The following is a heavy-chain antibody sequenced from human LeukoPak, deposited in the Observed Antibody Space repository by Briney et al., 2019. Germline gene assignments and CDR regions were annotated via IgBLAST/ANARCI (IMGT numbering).Heavy chain of an antibody. V-gene: IGHV1-18*01. CDR2: IIAYNGNT. CDR3: ARDSYSGWYSSSPGVY. D-gene: IGHD6-19*01. Sequence: ASVKVSCKASGYTFTNYGFSWVRQAPGQGLEWMGWIIAYNGNTNYAQKLQGRVTMTTDTSTSTAYMELRSLRSDDTAVYYCARDSYSGWYSSSPGVYWGQGTLVTVSS. J-gene: IGHJ4*02. CDR1: GYTFTNYG.